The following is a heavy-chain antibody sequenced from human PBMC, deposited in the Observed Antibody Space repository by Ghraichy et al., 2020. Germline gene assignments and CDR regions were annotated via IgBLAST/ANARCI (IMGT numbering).Heavy chain of an antibody. CDR2: ISGSGGST. V-gene: IGHV3-23*01. CDR3: AKDPSMRHGIVVVPAATPFDY. J-gene: IGHJ4*02. D-gene: IGHD2-2*02. CDR1: GFTFSSYA. Sequence: GGSLRLSCAASGFTFSSYAMSWVRQAPGKGLEWVSAISGSGGSTYYADSVKGRFTISRDNSKNTLYLQMNSLRAEDTAVYYCAKDPSMRHGIVVVPAATPFDYWGQGTLVTVSS.